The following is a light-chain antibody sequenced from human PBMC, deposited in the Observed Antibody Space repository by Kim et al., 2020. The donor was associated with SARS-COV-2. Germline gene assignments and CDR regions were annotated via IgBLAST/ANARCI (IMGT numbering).Light chain of an antibody. CDR1: SIGSKS. V-gene: IGLV3-21*04. CDR3: QVWDSSSDHRVV. CDR2: YDS. J-gene: IGLJ2*01. Sequence: PGKPAHVSCRRNSIGSKSVHWYQQQSGQAPVLVMYYDSDRPSGIPERFSGSNSGNTATLTISRVEAGDEADYYCQVWDSSSDHRVVFGGGTQLTVL.